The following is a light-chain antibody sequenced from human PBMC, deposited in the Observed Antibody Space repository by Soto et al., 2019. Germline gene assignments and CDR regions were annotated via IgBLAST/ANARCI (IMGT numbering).Light chain of an antibody. CDR2: GVS. Sequence: QSVLTQPASVSGSPGQSITVSCTGTSSDVGAYNYVSWYQQHPGKAPKLIISGVSNRPSGVSNRFSASKSGNTASLTISGLQAEDEADYYCISFTTSVTYVFGTGTKVHVL. V-gene: IGLV2-14*03. J-gene: IGLJ1*01. CDR3: ISFTTSVTYV. CDR1: SSDVGAYNY.